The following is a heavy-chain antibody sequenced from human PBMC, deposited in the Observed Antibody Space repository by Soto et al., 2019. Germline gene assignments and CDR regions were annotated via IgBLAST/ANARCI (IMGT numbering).Heavy chain of an antibody. V-gene: IGHV2-5*02. CDR2: IYWDDDK. D-gene: IGHD1-1*01. CDR3: AHVYWVAAGIRYYFDY. Sequence: QITLKESGPTLVKPTQTLTLTCTFSGFSLTTDAVGVGWIRQPPGKALEWLALIYWDDDKRYSPGQKSRLTITKDASRIQVVLTLTNMDPADTATYYCAHVYWVAAGIRYYFDYWGQGTLVTVSS. CDR1: GFSLTTDAVG. J-gene: IGHJ4*02.